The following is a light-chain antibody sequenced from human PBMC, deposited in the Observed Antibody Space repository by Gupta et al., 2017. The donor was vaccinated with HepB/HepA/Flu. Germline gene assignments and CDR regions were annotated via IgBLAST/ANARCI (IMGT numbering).Light chain of an antibody. J-gene: IGLJ3*02. CDR1: SGHSKYS. V-gene: IGLV4-69*01. CDR3: PNWVAGSGWV. CDR2: VNIDGSH. Sequence: QLVLPQSPSAPPSLGPPVNLTCTLSSGHSKYSIAWHQHQSQKGPRYSMMVNIDGSHTKGDGVPDRFAASYSGAAPFPTTSSLQSEDDAYYYCPNWVAGSGWVFGGGTKLTVL.